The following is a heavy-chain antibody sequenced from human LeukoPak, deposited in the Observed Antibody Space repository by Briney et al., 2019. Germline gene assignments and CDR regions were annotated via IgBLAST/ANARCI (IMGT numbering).Heavy chain of an antibody. J-gene: IGHJ4*02. D-gene: IGHD6-19*01. CDR2: INWNGGST. CDR1: GFTFSNYW. Sequence: GGSLRLSCAASGFTFSNYWMHWVRQAPGKGLEWVSGINWNGGSTGYADSVKGRFTISRDNAKNSLYLQMNSLRAEDTALYYCARDGSGQWYYFDYWGQGTLVTVSS. CDR3: ARDGSGQWYYFDY. V-gene: IGHV3-20*04.